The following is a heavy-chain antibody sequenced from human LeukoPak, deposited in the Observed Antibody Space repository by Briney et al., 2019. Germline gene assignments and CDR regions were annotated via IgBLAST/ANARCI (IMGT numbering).Heavy chain of an antibody. J-gene: IGHJ4*02. V-gene: IGHV4-4*02. D-gene: IGHD6-13*01. CDR2: IYHSGST. CDR1: GGSISSSNW. CDR3: ARVPIAAAGSEVYYFDY. Sequence: PSETLSLTCAVSGGSISSSNWWSWVRPPPGKGLEWIGEIYHSGSTNYNPTLKSRVTISVDKSKNQFSLKLSSVTAADTAVYYCARVPIAAAGSEVYYFDYWGQGTLVTVSS.